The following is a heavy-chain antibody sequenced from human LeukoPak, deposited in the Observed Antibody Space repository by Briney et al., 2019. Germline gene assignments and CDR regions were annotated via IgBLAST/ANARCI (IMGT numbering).Heavy chain of an antibody. Sequence: PSETLSLTCTVSGGSISSYYWSWTRQPPGKGLEWIGYIYYSGSTNYNPSLKSRVTISVDTSKNQFSLKLSSVTAADTAVYYCARARYYYYYYMDVWGKGPRSPSP. CDR2: IYYSGST. CDR1: GGSISSYY. V-gene: IGHV4-59*01. J-gene: IGHJ6*03. CDR3: ARARYYYYYYMDV.